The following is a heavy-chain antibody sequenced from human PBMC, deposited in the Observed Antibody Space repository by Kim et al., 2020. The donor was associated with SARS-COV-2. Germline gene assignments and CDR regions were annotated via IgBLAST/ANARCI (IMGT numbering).Heavy chain of an antibody. J-gene: IGHJ6*02. V-gene: IGHV1-69*13. D-gene: IGHD6-19*01. CDR2: IIPIFGTA. CDR3: ARGEGRIAVAGLMDYYYGMDG. CDR1: GGTFSSYA. Sequence: SVKVSCKASGGTFSSYAISWVRQAPGQGLEWMGGIIPIFGTANYAQKFQGRVTITADESTSTAYMELSSLRSEDTAVYYCARGEGRIAVAGLMDYYYGMDGWGQGTTVTVSS.